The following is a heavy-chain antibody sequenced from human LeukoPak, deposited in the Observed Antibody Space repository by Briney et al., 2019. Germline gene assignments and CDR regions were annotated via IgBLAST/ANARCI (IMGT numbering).Heavy chain of an antibody. D-gene: IGHD3-9*01. CDR1: GGSFSGYY. V-gene: IGHV4-34*01. CDR3: ARQRRYFPRYFDY. CDR2: INHSGST. Sequence: SETLSLTCAVYGGSFSGYYWSWIRQPPGKGLEWIGEINHSGSTNYNPSLKSRVTISVDTSKNQFSLKLSSVTAADTAVYYCARQRRYFPRYFDYWGQGTLVTVSS. J-gene: IGHJ4*02.